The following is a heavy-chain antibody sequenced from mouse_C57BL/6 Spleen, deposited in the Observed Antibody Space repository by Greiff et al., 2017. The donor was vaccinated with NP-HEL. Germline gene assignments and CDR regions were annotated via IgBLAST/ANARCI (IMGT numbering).Heavy chain of an antibody. D-gene: IGHD1-1*01. CDR1: GFSLTSYG. J-gene: IGHJ1*03. V-gene: IGHV2-2*01. Sequence: QVQLQQSGPGLVQPSQSLSITCTVSGFSLTSYGVHWVRQSPGKGLEWLGVIWSGGSTDYNAAFISRLSISKDNSKSQVFFKMNSLQAADTAIYYCARFTTVDWYFDVWGTGTTVTVSS. CDR2: IWSGGST. CDR3: ARFTTVDWYFDV.